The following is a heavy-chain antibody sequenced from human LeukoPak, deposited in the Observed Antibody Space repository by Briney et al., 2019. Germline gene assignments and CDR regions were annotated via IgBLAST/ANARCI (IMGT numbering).Heavy chain of an antibody. CDR1: GYTFTSYG. CDR3: ARDEAVLWFGELLNY. Sequence: GASVKVSCKASGYTFTSYGISWVRQAPGQGLEWMGWISAYNGNTNYAQKLQGRVTMTTDTSTNTAYMELRSLRSDDTAVYYCARDEAVLWFGELLNYWGQGTLVTVSS. J-gene: IGHJ4*02. V-gene: IGHV1-18*01. CDR2: ISAYNGNT. D-gene: IGHD3-10*01.